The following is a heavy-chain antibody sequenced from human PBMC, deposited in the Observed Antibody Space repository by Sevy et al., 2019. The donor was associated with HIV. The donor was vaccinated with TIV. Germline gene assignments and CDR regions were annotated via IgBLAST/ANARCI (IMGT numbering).Heavy chain of an antibody. Sequence: ASVKVSCKASFYPFTSYGFSWVRQAPGQGLEWMGWISAYNGNTIYAQRVQGRVTMTTDTSTSTAYMGLRGLRSDDTAVYYCARDLAAAPRGAFDIWGRGTMVTVSS. J-gene: IGHJ3*02. V-gene: IGHV1-18*01. CDR2: ISAYNGNT. CDR1: FYPFTSYG. CDR3: ARDLAAAPRGAFDI. D-gene: IGHD6-13*01.